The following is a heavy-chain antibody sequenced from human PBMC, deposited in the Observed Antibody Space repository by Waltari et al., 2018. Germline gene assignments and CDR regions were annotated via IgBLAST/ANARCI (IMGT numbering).Heavy chain of an antibody. CDR1: GFTFSDSW. V-gene: IGHV3-7*01. CDR2: IKPDGTWT. Sequence: EVQLVESGGGLVQPRGSLRLSCAASGFTFSDSWMTWVRQAPGKGLEWVAGIKPDGTWTDYMDSMKGRFTITRDNAKNSLYLQMNSLGAEDTAEYYCTRGASRSFDAWGQGTLVTVSS. CDR3: TRGASRSFDA. J-gene: IGHJ5*02.